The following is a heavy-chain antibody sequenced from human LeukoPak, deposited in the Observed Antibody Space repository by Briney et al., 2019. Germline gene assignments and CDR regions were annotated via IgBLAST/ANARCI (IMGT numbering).Heavy chain of an antibody. J-gene: IGHJ4*02. CDR1: GFTFSSDW. Sequence: GGSLRLSCAASGFTFSSDWMHWVRQAPHPGKGLVWVSRINGDGSSTSHTDSVKGRFTTSRDNAKNTLYLQMNSLRVEDTGVYYCARDLAVNWGQGTLVSVSS. D-gene: IGHD3-3*02. CDR3: ARDLAVN. V-gene: IGHV3-74*01. CDR2: INGDGSST.